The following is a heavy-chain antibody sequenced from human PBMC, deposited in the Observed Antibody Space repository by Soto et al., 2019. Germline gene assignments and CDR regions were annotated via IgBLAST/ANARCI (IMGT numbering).Heavy chain of an antibody. CDR2: INPKSGGT. D-gene: IGHD2-8*01. V-gene: IGHV1-2*04. J-gene: IGHJ6*02. Sequence: ASVKVSCKASGYSFTDYHIHWVRQAPGQGLEWLGRINPKSGGTSTAQKFQGWVTMTTDTSISTASMELTRLTSDDTAIYYCARGDSTDCSNGVCSFFYNHDMDVWGQGTPVTVYS. CDR1: GYSFTDYH. CDR3: ARGDSTDCSNGVCSFFYNHDMDV.